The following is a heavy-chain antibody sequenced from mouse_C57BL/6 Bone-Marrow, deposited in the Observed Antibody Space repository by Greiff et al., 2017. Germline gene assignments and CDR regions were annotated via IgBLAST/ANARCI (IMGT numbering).Heavy chain of an antibody. Sequence: VHVKQSGPELVKPGASVKISCKASGYSFTGYYMNWVKQSPEKSLEWIGEINPSTGGTTYNQKFKAKATLTVDKSSSTAYMQLKSLTSEDSAVYYCARKGFDYGSSYWYFDVWGTGTTVTVSS. CDR2: INPSTGGT. CDR3: ARKGFDYGSSYWYFDV. J-gene: IGHJ1*03. V-gene: IGHV1-42*01. CDR1: GYSFTGYY. D-gene: IGHD1-1*01.